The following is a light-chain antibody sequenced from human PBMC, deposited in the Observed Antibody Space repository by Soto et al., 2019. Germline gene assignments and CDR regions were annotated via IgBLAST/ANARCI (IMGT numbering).Light chain of an antibody. CDR1: QSVSSN. CDR2: GAS. CDR3: QQYNNWPPRT. J-gene: IGKJ1*01. Sequence: VMTQSAAPLSVSAGDRATLSCRASQSVSSNLAWYQQKPRQAPRLLVYGASTRATGIPARFSGSGSATEFTLTIRSLQSEAFAVYYCQQYNNWPPRTFGQGTKVDIK. V-gene: IGKV3-15*01.